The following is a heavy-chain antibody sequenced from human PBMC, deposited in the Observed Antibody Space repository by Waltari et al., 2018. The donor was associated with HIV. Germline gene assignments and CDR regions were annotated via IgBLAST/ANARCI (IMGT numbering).Heavy chain of an antibody. V-gene: IGHV1-3*01. CDR1: GYTFGDYA. Sequence: QVQLVQSGAEVAKPGASVRLSCKTSGYTFGDYAIHWVRQAPGPGLEWMGWINCGKGNTRYSETSQGRFTITRDTSAATAYLAVTDLRSEDTALYYCAREPIISVANNAFDVWGLGSLVTVSS. CDR2: INCGKGNT. CDR3: AREPIISVANNAFDV. J-gene: IGHJ3*01. D-gene: IGHD6-19*01.